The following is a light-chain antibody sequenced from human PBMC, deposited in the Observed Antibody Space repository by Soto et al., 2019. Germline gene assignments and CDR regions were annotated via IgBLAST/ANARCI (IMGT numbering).Light chain of an antibody. J-gene: IGKJ1*01. CDR2: GAS. V-gene: IGKV3-20*01. CDR3: QQYISSPLT. CDR1: QSVSNNY. Sequence: EIVLTQSPGTLSLSPGERATLSCRASQSVSNNYLAWYQQKPGQAPRLVIYGASSRGTGIPDRFSASGSGTDFTLTISRLEPEDFAVYYCQQYISSPLTFGQGTKVVIK.